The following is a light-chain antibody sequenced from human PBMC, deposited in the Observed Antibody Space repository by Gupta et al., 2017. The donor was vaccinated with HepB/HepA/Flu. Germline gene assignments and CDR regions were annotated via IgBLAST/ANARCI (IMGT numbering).Light chain of an antibody. Sequence: LSPGARASLSCRASQSLTSNSLAWYQQKPGQAPRLIIYGVSSRAAGIADRFSGSGSGTDFSLTISRLEPEDFAVYYCQQYDRPPRTFGQGTTVEVK. CDR3: QQYDRPPRT. V-gene: IGKV3-20*01. J-gene: IGKJ1*01. CDR1: QSLTSNS. CDR2: GVS.